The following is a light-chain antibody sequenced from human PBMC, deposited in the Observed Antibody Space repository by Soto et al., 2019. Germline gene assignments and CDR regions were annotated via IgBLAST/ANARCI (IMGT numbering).Light chain of an antibody. CDR3: SSFEASNNLL. V-gene: IGLV2-8*01. Sequence: QSVLTQPPSASGSPGQSVTISCTGTSSDVGGYNYVSWYQQHPGKAPKLMIYEVSKRPSGVPDRFSGSKSGNTASLTVSGLQAEDDAYYYCSSFEASNNLLFGGGTKLTVL. CDR1: SSDVGGYNY. CDR2: EVS. J-gene: IGLJ2*01.